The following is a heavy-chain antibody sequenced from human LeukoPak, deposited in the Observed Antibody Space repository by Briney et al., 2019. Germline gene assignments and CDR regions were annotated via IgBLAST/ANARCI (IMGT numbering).Heavy chain of an antibody. Sequence: GGSLRLSCAASGFTFSSYAMNWIRQAPGEGLEWVSYIISSRSSTNYADSVKGRFTISRDNAKNSLSLQMNSLIADDTGVYYCARRSGILTGYNEFYFDLWGQGTLVTVSS. CDR2: IISSRSST. J-gene: IGHJ4*02. V-gene: IGHV3-48*04. CDR1: GFTFSSYA. D-gene: IGHD3-9*01. CDR3: ARRSGILTGYNEFYFDL.